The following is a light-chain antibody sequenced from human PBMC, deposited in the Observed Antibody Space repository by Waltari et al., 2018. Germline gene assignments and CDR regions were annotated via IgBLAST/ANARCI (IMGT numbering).Light chain of an antibody. CDR2: VNSDGSH. J-gene: IGLJ3*02. CDR3: ETGGHGTWV. V-gene: IGLV4-69*01. CDR1: SGHSSNI. Sequence: QLVLTQSPSASASLGASVKLTCTLSSGHSSNIIAWLQQRPERGPRYLMKVNSDGSHSKGDDIPDRFSGSSSGAERYLTISSLQSEDEADYDCETGGHGTWVFGGGTKLTVL.